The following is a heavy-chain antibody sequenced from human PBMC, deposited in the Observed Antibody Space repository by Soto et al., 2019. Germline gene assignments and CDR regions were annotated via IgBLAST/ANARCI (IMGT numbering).Heavy chain of an antibody. Sequence: GASVKVSCKASGYTFTSYYMRWVRQAPGQGLEWMGIINPSGGSTSYAQKFQGRVTMTRDTSTSTVYMELSSLRSEDTAVYYCARDLAVTSARYYYYGMDVWGQGTTVTVSS. CDR1: GYTFTSYY. CDR2: INPSGGST. CDR3: ARDLAVTSARYYYYGMDV. J-gene: IGHJ6*02. V-gene: IGHV1-46*01. D-gene: IGHD3-16*01.